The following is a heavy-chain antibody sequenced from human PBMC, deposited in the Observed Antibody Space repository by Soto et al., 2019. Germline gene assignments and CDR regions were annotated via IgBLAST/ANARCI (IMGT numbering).Heavy chain of an antibody. CDR1: GYTFTVSY. J-gene: IGHJ4*02. CDR3: AKEHRFCSGGSCAIDF. CDR2: FNPNTGAT. D-gene: IGHD2-15*01. V-gene: IGHV1-2*02. Sequence: QVQLVQSGAEMKKPGASVKVSCKASGYTFTVSYIHWMRQAPGQGFEWMGWFNPNTGATHYAQKFQGRVTMPRDTSISTAYMELSRLRSDDTAVYYCAKEHRFCSGGSCAIDFWGQGTLVTVS.